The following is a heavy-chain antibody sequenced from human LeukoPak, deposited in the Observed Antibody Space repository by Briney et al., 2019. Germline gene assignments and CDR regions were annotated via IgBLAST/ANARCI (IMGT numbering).Heavy chain of an antibody. V-gene: IGHV3-11*06. CDR1: GFSFSGSY. D-gene: IGHD1-26*01. Sequence: GGSLRLSCAASGFSFSGSYMSWIRQAPGKGLEWVSYISGSSNDINYADSVKGRFTVSRDNTKNSLFLQMNSLRAEDTAVYYCARDEYSGSYFWWFDPWGQGTLVTVSS. CDR3: ARDEYSGSYFWWFDP. J-gene: IGHJ5*02. CDR2: ISGSSNDI.